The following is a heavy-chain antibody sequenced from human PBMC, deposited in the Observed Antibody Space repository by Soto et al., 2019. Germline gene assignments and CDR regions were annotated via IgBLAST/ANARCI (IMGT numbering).Heavy chain of an antibody. Sequence: QVQLVESGGGVVQSGTSLRLSCAASGFTCGTYGMHWVRQAPGKRLEWLAVIWHDGSKENYADSVRGRFTISRDKYKDTVYLQMNSLRGEDTAVYYCARGFGAAVHAAHLDYWGQGTPVTVSS. CDR2: IWHDGSKE. J-gene: IGHJ4*02. CDR1: GFTCGTYG. V-gene: IGHV3-33*01. D-gene: IGHD3-10*01. CDR3: ARGFGAAVHAAHLDY.